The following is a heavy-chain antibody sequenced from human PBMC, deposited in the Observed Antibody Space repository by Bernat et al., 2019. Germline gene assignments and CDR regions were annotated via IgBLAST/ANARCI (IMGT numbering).Heavy chain of an antibody. CDR3: ANIYYYGSGSYYNEGSNWFDP. V-gene: IGHV3-30*18. Sequence: QVQLVESGGGVVQPGRSLRLSCAASGFTFSSYGMHWVRQAPGKGLAWVAVISYDGSNKYYADSVKGRFTISRDNSKNTLYLQMNSLRAEDTAVYYCANIYYYGSGSYYNEGSNWFDPWGQGTLVTVSS. CDR1: GFTFSSYG. CDR2: ISYDGSNK. J-gene: IGHJ5*02. D-gene: IGHD3-10*01.